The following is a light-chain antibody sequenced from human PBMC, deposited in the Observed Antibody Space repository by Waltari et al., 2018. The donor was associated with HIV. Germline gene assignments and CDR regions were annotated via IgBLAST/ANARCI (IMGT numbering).Light chain of an antibody. CDR3: QQDGSSPPYT. J-gene: IGKJ2*01. CDR2: GAS. V-gene: IGKV3-20*01. Sequence: EIVLTQSPGTLSLSPGERATLSCRASQSVSSNYLAWYQQKPGQAPRLLIYGASNRATGIPDRFSGSGYGTDFTLTISRLEPEDFAVYYCQQDGSSPPYTFGQGTKLEIK. CDR1: QSVSSNY.